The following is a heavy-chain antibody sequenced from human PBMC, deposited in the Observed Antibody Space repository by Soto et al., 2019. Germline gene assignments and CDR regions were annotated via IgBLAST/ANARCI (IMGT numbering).Heavy chain of an antibody. V-gene: IGHV1-3*01. CDR3: AREDCTRDTCPGDY. CDR1: GYTFTNYA. D-gene: IGHD2-8*02. J-gene: IGHJ4*02. Sequence: GASVKVSCKDSGYTFTNYAVHWVRQAPGQRLEWMGWINAGNDNTKYSQKFQGRVTITRDTSASTAYMELSSLRSEDTAVYYCAREDCTRDTCPGDYWGQGTQVTVSS. CDR2: INAGNDNT.